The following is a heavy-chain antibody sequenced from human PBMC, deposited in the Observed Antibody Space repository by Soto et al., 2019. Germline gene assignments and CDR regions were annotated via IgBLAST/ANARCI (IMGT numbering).Heavy chain of an antibody. J-gene: IGHJ4*02. CDR1: GGSFSGYY. CDR2: INHSGST. V-gene: IGHV4-34*01. D-gene: IGHD2-21*02. Sequence: SETLSLTCAVYGGSFSGYYWSWIRQPPGKGLEWIGEINHSGSTNYNPSLKSRVTISVDTSKNQFSLKLSSVTAADTAVYYCAKGGNSYYYFDYWGQGTLVTVSS. CDR3: AKGGNSYYYFDY.